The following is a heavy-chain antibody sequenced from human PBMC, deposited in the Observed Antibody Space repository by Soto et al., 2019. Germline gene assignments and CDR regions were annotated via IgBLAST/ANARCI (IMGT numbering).Heavy chain of an antibody. V-gene: IGHV3-30*18. CDR2: ISYDGSNK. J-gene: IGHJ6*02. CDR3: AKDLVGYSGSYFYYYYGIDV. Sequence: PGGSLRLSCAASGFTFSSYGMHWVRQAPGKGLEWVAVISYDGSNKYYADSVKGRFAISRDNSKNTLYLQMNSLRAEDTAVYYCAKDLVGYSGSYFYYYYGIDVWGQGTTVTVSS. D-gene: IGHD1-26*01. CDR1: GFTFSSYG.